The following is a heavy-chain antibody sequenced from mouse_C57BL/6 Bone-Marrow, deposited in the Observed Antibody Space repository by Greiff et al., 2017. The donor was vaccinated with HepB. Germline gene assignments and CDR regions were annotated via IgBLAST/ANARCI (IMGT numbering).Heavy chain of an antibody. V-gene: IGHV2-2*01. CDR3: ASQLGLWYFYV. J-gene: IGHJ1*03. CDR2: IWSGGST. D-gene: IGHD4-1*02. CDR1: GFSLTSYG. Sequence: VQLKESGPGLVQPSQSLSITCTVSGFSLTSYGVHWVRQSPGKGLEWLGVIWSGGSTDYNAAFISRMSISKDNSKCQVFFKMNRLQADDTAIYYCASQLGLWYFYVWGTGTTVTVSS.